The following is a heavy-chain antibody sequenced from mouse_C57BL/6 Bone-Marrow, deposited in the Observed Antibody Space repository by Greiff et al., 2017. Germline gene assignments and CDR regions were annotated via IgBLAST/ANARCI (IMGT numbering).Heavy chain of an antibody. D-gene: IGHD1-1*01. J-gene: IGHJ3*01. CDR3: ARKDYYGSSAWFAY. CDR1: GFTFSSYG. V-gene: IGHV5-6*01. Sequence: EVQLVESGGDLVKPGGSLKLSCAASGFTFSSYGMSWVRQTPDKRLEWVATISSGGSYPYYPDSVKGRFTISRDTAKNTLYLQMSSLKSEDTAMYFCARKDYYGSSAWFAYWGQGTLVTVSA. CDR2: ISSGGSYP.